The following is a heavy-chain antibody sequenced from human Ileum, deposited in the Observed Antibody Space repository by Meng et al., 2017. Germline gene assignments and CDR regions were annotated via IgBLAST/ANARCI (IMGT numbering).Heavy chain of an antibody. Sequence: SETLSLTCTVSGDSIPNSYWTWIRQPAGKGLEWIGRIYTSGSTNYNPSLKSRGTMAVDTSKKQFSLKLSSVTAADTAVYFCAKEKQYYDYVWGANDWGQGTLVTVSS. V-gene: IGHV4-4*07. J-gene: IGHJ4*02. D-gene: IGHD3-16*01. CDR2: IYTSGST. CDR1: GDSIPNSY. CDR3: AKEKQYYDYVWGAND.